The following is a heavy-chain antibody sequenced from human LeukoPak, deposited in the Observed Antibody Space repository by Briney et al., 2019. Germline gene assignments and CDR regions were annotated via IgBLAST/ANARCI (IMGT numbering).Heavy chain of an antibody. V-gene: IGHV3-13*01. J-gene: IGHJ6*02. CDR3: AKNPLDVWSGNAYHYYVMDV. Sequence: GGSLRLSCAASGFTFSSYDMHWVRQATGKGLEWVSAIGTAGDTYYPGSVKGRFTISRDNSNSTLFLQMNSLRVEDTAVYYCAKNPLDVWSGNAYHYYVMDVWGQGTTVPVSS. CDR1: GFTFSSYD. D-gene: IGHD3-3*01. CDR2: IGTAGDT.